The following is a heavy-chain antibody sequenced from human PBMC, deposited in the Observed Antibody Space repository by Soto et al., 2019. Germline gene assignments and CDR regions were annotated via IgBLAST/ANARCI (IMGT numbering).Heavy chain of an antibody. CDR3: AREPVVVTTRGYYYYGMDV. D-gene: IGHD2-21*02. CDR2: INSDGSST. Sequence: GGSLRLSCAASGFTFSSYWMHWVRQAPGKGLVWVSRINSDGSSTSYADSVKGRFTISRDNAKNTLYLQMNSLRAEDTAVYYCAREPVVVTTRGYYYYGMDVWGQGTTVTVSS. V-gene: IGHV3-74*01. J-gene: IGHJ6*02. CDR1: GFTFSSYW.